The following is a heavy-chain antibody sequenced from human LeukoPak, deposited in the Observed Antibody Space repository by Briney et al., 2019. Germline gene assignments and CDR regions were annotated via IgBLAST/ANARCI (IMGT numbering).Heavy chain of an antibody. CDR2: IYYSGST. CDR3: ARGLLGHFDY. J-gene: IGHJ4*02. D-gene: IGHD2-15*01. Sequence: SETLSLTCTVSGGSISSYYWSWIRQPPGKGLEWIGYIYYSGSTNYNPSLKSRVTISVDTSKNQFSLKLSSVTAADTAVYYCARGLLGHFDYWGQGTLVTVSS. V-gene: IGHV4-59*01. CDR1: GGSISSYY.